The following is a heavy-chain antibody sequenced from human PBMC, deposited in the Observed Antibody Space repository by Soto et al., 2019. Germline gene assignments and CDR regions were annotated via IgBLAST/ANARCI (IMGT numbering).Heavy chain of an antibody. CDR3: AKNPGYYYDSTGYHFDY. CDR1: EFTFSNYA. J-gene: IGHJ4*02. Sequence: GGSLRLSCAASEFTFSNYAMSWVRQAPGKGLEWVSAISYGGGTTYYADSVKGRFTISRDNSKNTLYLQMNSLRAEDTAVYYSAKNPGYYYDSTGYHFDYWDQRSLVTVSS. V-gene: IGHV3-23*01. D-gene: IGHD3-22*01. CDR2: ISYGGGTT.